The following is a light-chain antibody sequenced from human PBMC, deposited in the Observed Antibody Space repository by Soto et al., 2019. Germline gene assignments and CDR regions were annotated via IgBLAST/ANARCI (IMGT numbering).Light chain of an antibody. Sequence: DIQMTQSPSSLSASVGDRVTITRQASQDISNYLNWYQQKPGKAPKLLIYDASNLETGVPSRFSGSGSGTDFTLTISSLQPEDFATYYCQQLNSYPITFGQGTRLEIK. CDR2: DAS. V-gene: IGKV1-33*01. J-gene: IGKJ5*01. CDR3: QQLNSYPIT. CDR1: QDISNY.